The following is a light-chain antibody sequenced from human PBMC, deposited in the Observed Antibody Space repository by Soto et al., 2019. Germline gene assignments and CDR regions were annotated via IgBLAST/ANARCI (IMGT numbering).Light chain of an antibody. CDR2: GAS. CDR3: QQYESSVT. Sequence: EIVLTQSPGSLSLSPGEGATLSCRASQSVSSSFFAWYQQKPGQAPSLLIYGASRRATGVPDRFSGSGSGTDFTLSISRLEPEDFAVYHCQQYESSVTFGQGTKVEIK. J-gene: IGKJ1*01. CDR1: QSVSSSF. V-gene: IGKV3-20*01.